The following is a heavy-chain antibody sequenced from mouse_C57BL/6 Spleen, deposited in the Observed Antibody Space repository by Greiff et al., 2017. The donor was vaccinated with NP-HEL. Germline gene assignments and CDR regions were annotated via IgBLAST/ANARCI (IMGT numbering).Heavy chain of an antibody. CDR3: ARETGKDY. D-gene: IGHD4-1*01. V-gene: IGHV1-22*01. CDR2: INPNNGGT. J-gene: IGHJ4*01. CDR1: GYTFTDDN. Sequence: VQLQQSGPELVKPGASVKMSCKASGYTFTDDNMHWVKQSHGKSLEGIGYINPNNGGTSYNQKFKGKATLTVNKSASTAYMELRSLTSEDSAVYYCARETGKDYWGQGTSVTVSS.